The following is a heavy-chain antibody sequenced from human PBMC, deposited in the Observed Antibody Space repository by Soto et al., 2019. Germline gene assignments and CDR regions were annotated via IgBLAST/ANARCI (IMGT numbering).Heavy chain of an antibody. CDR1: GGSIGSGGYY. CDR3: ARAPEGQIPGWFDP. Sequence: QVQLQESGPGLVKPSQTLSLTCTVSGGSIGSGGYYWSWIRQHPGKGLEWIGYIYYSGSTYYNPSLKSRVTISVDTSKNQFSLKLSSVTAADTAVYYCARAPEGQIPGWFDPWGQGTLVTVSS. J-gene: IGHJ5*02. V-gene: IGHV4-31*03. CDR2: IYYSGST. D-gene: IGHD2-2*02.